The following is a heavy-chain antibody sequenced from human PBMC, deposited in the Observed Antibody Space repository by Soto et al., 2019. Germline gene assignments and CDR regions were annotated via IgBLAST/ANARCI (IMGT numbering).Heavy chain of an antibody. CDR3: TTDLTKQLRVYYYGMDV. Sequence: EVPLVESGGGLVKPGGSLRLSCAASGFTFSNAWMNWVRQAPWKGLEWVGRIKSKTDGGTTDYAAPVKGRFTISRDDSKNSLYLQMNSLKTEDTAVYYCTTDLTKQLRVYYYGMDVWGQGNTVTVAS. CDR2: IKSKTDGGTT. J-gene: IGHJ6*02. V-gene: IGHV3-15*07. D-gene: IGHD6-13*01. CDR1: GFTFSNAW.